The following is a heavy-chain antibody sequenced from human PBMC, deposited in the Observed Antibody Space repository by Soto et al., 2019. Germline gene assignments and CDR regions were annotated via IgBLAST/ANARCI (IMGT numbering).Heavy chain of an antibody. J-gene: IGHJ4*02. CDR3: AKGGATYGLLTHDY. CDR2: ITGTSANT. CDR1: GFSVRGNY. D-gene: IGHD3-9*01. V-gene: IGHV3-23*04. Sequence: EVQLVESGGGLIQPGESLRLSCTPSGFSVRGNYMGWARQASGKGLEWVSTITGTSANTYYTDSVKGRFAISRDNSQNTQYLQMNSLTTEDTAVYYCAKGGATYGLLTHDYWGQGTLVTVSS.